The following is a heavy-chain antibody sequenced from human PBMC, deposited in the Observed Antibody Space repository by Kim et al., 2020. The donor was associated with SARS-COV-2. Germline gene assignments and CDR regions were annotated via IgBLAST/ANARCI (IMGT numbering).Heavy chain of an antibody. D-gene: IGHD1-26*01. CDR1: GFTFSSHV. Sequence: GGSLRLSCAASGFTFSSHVMHWVRQAPVKGLEWVALISYEGSTQRYTDSVKGRFTVSRDNSKNILFLQMNSLRPEDTAVYYCARNLVGDTDLGPWGQGTLVTVSS. CDR3: ARNLVGDTDLGP. V-gene: IGHV3-30*03. CDR2: ISYEGSTQ. J-gene: IGHJ5*02.